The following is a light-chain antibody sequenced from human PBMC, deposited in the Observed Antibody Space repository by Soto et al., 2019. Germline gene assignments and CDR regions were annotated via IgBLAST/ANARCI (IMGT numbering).Light chain of an antibody. CDR3: QQYGSLWT. J-gene: IGKJ1*01. CDR1: QSVSSSY. CDR2: GAS. Sequence: EIVLTQSPGTLSLSPGERATLSCRASQSVSSSYLAWYQQKPGQAPRLLIYGASSRATGIPDRFSGSGSGTDFTLTISRLEPEDFADYYCQQYGSLWTFGQGTKVDIK. V-gene: IGKV3-20*01.